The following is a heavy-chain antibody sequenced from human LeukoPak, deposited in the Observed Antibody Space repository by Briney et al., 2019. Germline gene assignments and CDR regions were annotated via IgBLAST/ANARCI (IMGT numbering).Heavy chain of an antibody. CDR3: ARDVGNWGSTGGY. J-gene: IGHJ4*02. CDR2: IYYGGST. V-gene: IGHV4-59*01. Sequence: PAETLSLTCTVSACPISRYYWSWIRQPPGKGLEWMGYIYYGGSTNYNPAPMSRVIISVDTSKYQLSPKLSSVTAADTAVDYCARDVGNWGSTGGYWGQGTLVTVSS. CDR1: ACPISRYY. D-gene: IGHD7-27*01.